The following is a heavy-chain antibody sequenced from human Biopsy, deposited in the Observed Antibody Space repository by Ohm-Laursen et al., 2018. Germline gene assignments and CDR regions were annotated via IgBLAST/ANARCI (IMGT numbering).Heavy chain of an antibody. CDR3: ALAAAQTVTHFDY. V-gene: IGHV3-23*01. J-gene: IGHJ4*02. D-gene: IGHD4-17*01. Sequence: SLRLSCAASGFTFSSYAMTWFRQAPGKGLEWVSTISGNSDIIYDTDSVKGRFTISRDNSKNTLYLQMSSLRADDTAVYYCALAAAQTVTHFDYWGQGTLVIVSS. CDR1: GFTFSSYA. CDR2: ISGNSDII.